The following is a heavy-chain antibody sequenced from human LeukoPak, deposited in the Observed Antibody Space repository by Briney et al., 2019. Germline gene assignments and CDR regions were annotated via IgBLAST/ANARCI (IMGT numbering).Heavy chain of an antibody. J-gene: IGHJ4*02. CDR1: GGSFSNYY. CDR3: ARGVTVIPYQIDY. D-gene: IGHD2-21*01. Sequence: SGTLSLTCAVYGGSFSNYYWNWIRQPPGKGLEWIGEITHGGSTNYNPSLKSRVTISVHTSKNQFSLKLSSVTAADTAVYYCARGVTVIPYQIDYWGQGTLVTVSS. CDR2: ITHGGST. V-gene: IGHV4-34*01.